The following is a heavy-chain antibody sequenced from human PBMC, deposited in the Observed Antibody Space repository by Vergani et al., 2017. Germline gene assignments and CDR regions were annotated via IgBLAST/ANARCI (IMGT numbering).Heavy chain of an antibody. Sequence: QVQLVESGGGVVQPGRSLRLSCAASGFTFSSYGMHWVRQAPGKGMEWVAVIWYDGSNKYYADSVKGRFTISRDNSKNTLYLQMNSLRAEDTAGYYCARDVLGIAVAGPGDYWGQGTLVTVSS. CDR1: GFTFSSYG. J-gene: IGHJ4*02. CDR2: IWYDGSNK. CDR3: ARDVLGIAVAGPGDY. V-gene: IGHV3-33*01. D-gene: IGHD6-19*01.